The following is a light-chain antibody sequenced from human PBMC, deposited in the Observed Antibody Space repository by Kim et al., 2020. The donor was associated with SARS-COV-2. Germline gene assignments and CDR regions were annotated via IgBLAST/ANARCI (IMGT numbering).Light chain of an antibody. J-gene: IGKJ1*01. CDR3: QQYHSYST. CDR2: KAS. Sequence: SASVGDDFTIPCRASQTISSWLAWYQQRPGQAPKLLFYKASTLESGVPSRFSGSGSGTDFTLSISSLQPDDVATYYCQQYHSYSTFGQGTKVDIK. CDR1: QTISSW. V-gene: IGKV1-5*03.